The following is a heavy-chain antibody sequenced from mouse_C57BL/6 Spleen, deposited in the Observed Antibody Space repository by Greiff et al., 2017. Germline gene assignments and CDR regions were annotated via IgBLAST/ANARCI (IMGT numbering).Heavy chain of an antibody. V-gene: IGHV14-4*01. CDR3: TRGGKGFAY. Sequence: EVQLQQSGAELVRPGASVKLSCTASGFNIQDDYMHWVKPRPEQGLEWIGWIDPENGDTEYVSPFQCKAPITADTSSNTAYLQLSSLTSEDTAVSYCTRGGKGFAYWGQGTLVTVSA. CDR1: GFNIQDDY. CDR2: IDPENGDT. D-gene: IGHD1-1*02. J-gene: IGHJ3*01.